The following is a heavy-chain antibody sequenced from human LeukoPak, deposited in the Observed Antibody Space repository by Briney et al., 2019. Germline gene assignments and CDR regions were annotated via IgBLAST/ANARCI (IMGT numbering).Heavy chain of an antibody. CDR2: ISGSGGST. V-gene: IGHV3-23*01. Sequence: GGSLRLSCAASGFTFSSYAMSWVRQAPGKGLEWVSAISGSGGSTYYADPVKGRFTISRDNSKNTLYLQMNSLRAEDTAVYYCAKMGGNSDSFRLYYFDYWGQGTLVTVSS. D-gene: IGHD4-23*01. J-gene: IGHJ4*02. CDR1: GFTFSSYA. CDR3: AKMGGNSDSFRLYYFDY.